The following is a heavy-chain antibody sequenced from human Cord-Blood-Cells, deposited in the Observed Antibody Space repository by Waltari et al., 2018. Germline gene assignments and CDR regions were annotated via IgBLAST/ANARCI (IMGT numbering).Heavy chain of an antibody. Sequence: EVQLVESGGGLVQPGGSLRLSCAASGFTFSSYWMSWVRQAPGKGLEWVANIKEDGSEKYYVESVKGRFTIARDNAKNSLYLQMNSLRAEDTAVYYCARPQYYDILTGYHDAFDIWGQGTMVTVSS. CDR2: IKEDGSEK. D-gene: IGHD3-9*01. CDR3: ARPQYYDILTGYHDAFDI. V-gene: IGHV3-7*01. J-gene: IGHJ3*02. CDR1: GFTFSSYW.